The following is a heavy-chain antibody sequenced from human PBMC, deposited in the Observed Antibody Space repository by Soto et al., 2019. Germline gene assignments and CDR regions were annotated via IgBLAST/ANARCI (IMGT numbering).Heavy chain of an antibody. Sequence: GGSLRLSCTASGFIFSNYYMSWIRQAPGKGLEWVSSISSRDLSIYYADSVKGRFTIFRDNAKNSLFLHMSDLRTADTAVYYCAKVRRDFAWLSELDYFDYWGQGTPVTVSS. CDR2: ISSRDLSI. CDR1: GFIFSNYY. V-gene: IGHV3-11*01. CDR3: AKVRRDFAWLSELDYFDY. J-gene: IGHJ4*02. D-gene: IGHD3-9*01.